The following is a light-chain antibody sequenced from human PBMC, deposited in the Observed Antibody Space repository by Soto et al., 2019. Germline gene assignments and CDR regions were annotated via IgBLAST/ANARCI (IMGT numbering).Light chain of an antibody. CDR2: DAS. CDR1: QSVSSY. V-gene: IGKV3-11*01. J-gene: IGKJ1*01. CDR3: QQYGSSGT. Sequence: ELVLTQSPSTLSLFPGDRATLSFRASQSVSSYLAWYQQKPGQAPRLLIYDASNRATGIPARFSGSGSGTDFTLTISRLEPEDFAVYYCQQYGSSGTFGQGTKVDIK.